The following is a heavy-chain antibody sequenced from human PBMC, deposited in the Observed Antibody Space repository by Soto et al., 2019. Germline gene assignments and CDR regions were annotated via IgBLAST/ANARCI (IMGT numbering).Heavy chain of an antibody. J-gene: IGHJ5*02. CDR2: TYYRPKWYI. Sequence: SQTLSLTCVISGDSVSSKSAGWSWIRQSPSRGLEWLGRTYYRPKWYIDYAIFEKSQISINPNTSKNRFPWKLNFVTPEDRVVFYFAKGALVAGGSLRCFDPWGKG. CDR3: AKGALVAGGSLRCFDP. CDR1: GDSVSSKSAG. D-gene: IGHD2-15*01. V-gene: IGHV6-1*01.